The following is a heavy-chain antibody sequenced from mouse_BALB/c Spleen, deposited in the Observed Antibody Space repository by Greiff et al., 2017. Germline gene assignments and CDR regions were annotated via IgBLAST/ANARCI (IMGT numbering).Heavy chain of an antibody. D-gene: IGHD2-14*01. Sequence: QVQLQQSGAELMKPGASVKISCKATGYTFSSYWIEWVKQRPGHGLEWIGEILPGSGSTNYNEKFKGKATFTADTSSNTAYMQLSSLTSEDSAVYYCARWQRYDRGYYAMDYWGQGTSVTVSS. CDR1: GYTFSSYW. CDR2: ILPGSGST. V-gene: IGHV1-9*01. J-gene: IGHJ4*01. CDR3: ARWQRYDRGYYAMDY.